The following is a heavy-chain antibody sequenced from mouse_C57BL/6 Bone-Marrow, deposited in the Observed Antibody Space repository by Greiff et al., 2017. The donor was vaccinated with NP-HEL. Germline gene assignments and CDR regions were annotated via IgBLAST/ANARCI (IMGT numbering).Heavy chain of an antibody. CDR1: GYTFTSYW. V-gene: IGHV1-5*01. CDR3: PKPLLRDY. J-gene: IGHJ2*01. Sequence: EVQLQQSGTVLARPGASVKMSCKPSGYTFTSYWMHWVKQRPGQGLEWIGAIYPGNSDTSYNQKFKGKAKLTAVTSASTAYMELSSLTNEDSAVYYCPKPLLRDYWGQGTTLTVSS. D-gene: IGHD2-10*01. CDR2: IYPGNSDT.